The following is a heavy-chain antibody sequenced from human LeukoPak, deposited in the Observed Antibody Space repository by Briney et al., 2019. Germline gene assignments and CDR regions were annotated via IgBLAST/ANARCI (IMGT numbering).Heavy chain of an antibody. J-gene: IGHJ4*02. V-gene: IGHV4-39*01. CDR1: GGSISSSTYY. Sequence: SETLSLTCTVSGGSISSSTYYWGWIRQPPGKGLEWIGNIYNSGNTYYSPSLKSRVTISVDTSKNQFSLKLSSVTAADTAVYFCARAPPPGATAYGVVDYWGQGTLVTVSS. CDR2: IYNSGNT. CDR3: ARAPPPGATAYGVVDY. D-gene: IGHD3-16*01.